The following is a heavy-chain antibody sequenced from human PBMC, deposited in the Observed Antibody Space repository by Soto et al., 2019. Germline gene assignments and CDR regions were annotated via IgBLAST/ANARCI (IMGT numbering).Heavy chain of an antibody. J-gene: IGHJ6*02. V-gene: IGHV1-69*01. D-gene: IGHD1-26*01. Sequence: QVQLVQSGAEVKKPGSSVKVSCKASGGTFSSYAISWVRQAPGQGPEWMGGIIPIFGTTNYAQKFQGRVTITADESTSTGYMELSSLRSEDTAVYYCARGIRGATRLDSLYGMDVWGQGTTVTVSS. CDR1: GGTFSSYA. CDR2: IIPIFGTT. CDR3: ARGIRGATRLDSLYGMDV.